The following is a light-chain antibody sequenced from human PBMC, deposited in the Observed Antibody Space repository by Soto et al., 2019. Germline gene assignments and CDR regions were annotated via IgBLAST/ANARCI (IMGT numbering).Light chain of an antibody. Sequence: EIVLTQSPASLSLSPGERATLSCRASQSVSSSYLAWYQHKPGQAPRLLIYGASSRATGIPDRFSGSGSGTDFTLTISRLEPEDFAVYYCQQYGSSQYTFGQGTKLAIK. J-gene: IGKJ2*01. CDR3: QQYGSSQYT. V-gene: IGKV3-20*01. CDR2: GAS. CDR1: QSVSSSY.